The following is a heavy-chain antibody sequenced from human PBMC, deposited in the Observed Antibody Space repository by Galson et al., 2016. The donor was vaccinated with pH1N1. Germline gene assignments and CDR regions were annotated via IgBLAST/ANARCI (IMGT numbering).Heavy chain of an antibody. CDR2: ISYDGSNK. J-gene: IGHJ2*01. CDR3: AKGDYGDYVGYFEL. D-gene: IGHD4-17*01. Sequence: SLRLSCAASGLTFSSYGMHWVRQAPGKGLEWVAVISYDGSNKYYADSVTGRFTISRDNSKNTLYPQMNSLRAEDTAVYYCAKGDYGDYVGYFELWGRGTLVTVSS. CDR1: GLTFSSYG. V-gene: IGHV3-30*18.